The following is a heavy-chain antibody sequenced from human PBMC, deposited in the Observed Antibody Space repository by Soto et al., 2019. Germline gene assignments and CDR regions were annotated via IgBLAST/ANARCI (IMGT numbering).Heavy chain of an antibody. CDR2: ISSSSSYI. D-gene: IGHD2-21*02. J-gene: IGHJ6*02. V-gene: IGHV3-21*01. CDR3: ARDATVVVTAMDV. Sequence: TGGSLRLSCAASGFTFSSYSMNWVRQAPGKGLEWVSSISSSSSYIYYADSVKGRFTISRDNAKNSLYLQMNSLRAEDTAVYYCARDATVVVTAMDVWGQGTTVTVSS. CDR1: GFTFSSYS.